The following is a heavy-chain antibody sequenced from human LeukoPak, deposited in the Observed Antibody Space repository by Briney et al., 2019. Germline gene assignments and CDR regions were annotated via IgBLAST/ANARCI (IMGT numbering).Heavy chain of an antibody. V-gene: IGHV1-46*01. CDR1: GYTFTSYY. CDR3: ARDLYCSSTSCRFIFDY. J-gene: IGHJ4*02. Sequence: ASVKVSCKASGYTFTSYYMHWVRQAPGQGLEWMGIINPSGGSTSYAQKFQGRVTMTRDTSTSTVYMEPSSLRSEDTAVYYCARDLYCSSTSCRFIFDYWGQGTLVTVSS. CDR2: INPSGGST. D-gene: IGHD2-2*01.